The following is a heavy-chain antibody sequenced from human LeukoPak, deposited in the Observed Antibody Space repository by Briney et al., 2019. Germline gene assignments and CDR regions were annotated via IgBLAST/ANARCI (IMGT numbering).Heavy chain of an antibody. D-gene: IGHD3-22*01. CDR1: GYTFTSYG. V-gene: IGHV1-18*01. CDR2: ISAYNGNT. CDR3: ASKWVTYYYNSSAYHYPTDVFDI. J-gene: IGHJ3*02. Sequence: ASVKVSCKASGYTFTSYGISWVRQAPGQGLEWMGWISAYNGNTNYAQKLQGGVTMTTDTSTSTAYMELRSPRSDDTAVYYCASKWVTYYYNSSAYHYPTDVFDIWGQGTMVTVSS.